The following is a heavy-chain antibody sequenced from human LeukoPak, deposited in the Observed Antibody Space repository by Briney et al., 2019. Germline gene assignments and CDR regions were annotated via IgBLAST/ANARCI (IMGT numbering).Heavy chain of an antibody. D-gene: IGHD3-16*01. CDR1: GYTFTSYG. V-gene: IGHV1-18*01. CDR2: ISAYNGNT. CDR3: ARRGIPVYYYGMDV. J-gene: IGHJ6*02. Sequence: ASVKVSCKASGYTFTSYGISWVRQAPGQGLEWMGWISAYNGNTNYAQRLQGRVTMTTDTSTSTAYMELRSLRSDDTAVYYCARRGIPVYYYGMDVWGQGTTVTVSS.